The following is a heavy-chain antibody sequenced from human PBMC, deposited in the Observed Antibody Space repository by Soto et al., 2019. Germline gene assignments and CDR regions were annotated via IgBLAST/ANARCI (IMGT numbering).Heavy chain of an antibody. CDR3: ATELSAAGLDP. CDR2: ISSRGSTI. CDR1: GFTFSDYY. D-gene: IGHD6-13*01. J-gene: IGHJ5*02. Sequence: QVQLVESGGGLVKPGGSLRLSCAASGFTFSDYYMNWIRQAPGKGLEWVSHISSRGSTIYYADSVKGRFTISRDNAKNPMYLQMNNLRAEDKAVYYCATELSAAGLDPWCQGTLLTVSS. V-gene: IGHV3-11*01.